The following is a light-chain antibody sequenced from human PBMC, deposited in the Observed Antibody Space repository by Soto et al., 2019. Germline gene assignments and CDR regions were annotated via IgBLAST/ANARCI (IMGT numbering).Light chain of an antibody. CDR2: SAS. J-gene: IGKJ1*01. Sequence: DIQMTQSPSSLSASLGDRVTITCRASQSISSYLNWYQQKPGKAPQLLIYSASSLQSGVPARFSGSGSGTDFTLNISSLQPEDFAAYYCQQNYSTPPWTFGQGTKVEIK. CDR1: QSISSY. CDR3: QQNYSTPPWT. V-gene: IGKV1-39*01.